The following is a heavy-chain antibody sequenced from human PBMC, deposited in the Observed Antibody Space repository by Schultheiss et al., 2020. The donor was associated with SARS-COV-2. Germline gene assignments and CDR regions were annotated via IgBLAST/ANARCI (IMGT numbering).Heavy chain of an antibody. V-gene: IGHV3-23*01. CDR2: ISWNSGSI. D-gene: IGHD3-16*01. CDR3: AKDVHLGAFDY. CDR1: GFTFSSYA. Sequence: GGSLRLSCAASGFTFSSYAMSWVRQASGKGLEWVSGISWNSGSIGYADSVKGRFTISRDNAKNSLYLQMNSLRAEDTAVYYCAKDVHLGAFDYWGQGTLVTVSS. J-gene: IGHJ4*02.